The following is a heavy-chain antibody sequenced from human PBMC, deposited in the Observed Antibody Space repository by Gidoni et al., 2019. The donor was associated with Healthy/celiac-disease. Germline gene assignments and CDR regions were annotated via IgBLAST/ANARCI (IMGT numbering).Heavy chain of an antibody. Sequence: QVQLQQWGAGLLKPSETLSLTCAVYGGSFSGYYWSWIRQPPGKGLEWIGEINHSGSTNYNPSLKSRVTISVDTSKNQFSLKLSSVTAADTAVYYCARGRWSYYQHDAFDIWGQGTMVTVSS. V-gene: IGHV4-34*01. CDR1: GGSFSGYY. J-gene: IGHJ3*02. CDR2: INHSGST. CDR3: ARGRWSYYQHDAFDI. D-gene: IGHD3-10*01.